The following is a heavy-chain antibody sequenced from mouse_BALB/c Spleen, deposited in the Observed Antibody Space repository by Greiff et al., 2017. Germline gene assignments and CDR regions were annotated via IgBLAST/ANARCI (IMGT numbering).Heavy chain of an antibody. V-gene: IGHV7-1*02. CDR1: GFTFSDFY. D-gene: IGHD2-1*01. CDR3: ARDDGTYRGFAY. J-gene: IGHJ3*01. Sequence: DVKLVESGGGLVQPGGSLRLSCATSGFTFSDFYMEWVRQPPGKSLEWIAASRNKANDYTTEYSASVKGRFIVSRDTSQSILYLQMNALRAEDTAIYYCARDDGTYRGFAYWGQGTLVTVSA. CDR2: SRNKANDYTT.